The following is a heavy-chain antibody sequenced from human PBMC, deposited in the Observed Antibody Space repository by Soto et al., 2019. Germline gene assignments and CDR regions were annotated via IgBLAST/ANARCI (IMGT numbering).Heavy chain of an antibody. CDR2: IIPIFGTA. J-gene: IGHJ4*02. CDR3: AVGYLSRRGTVTTLDY. D-gene: IGHD4-17*01. Sequence: QVPLVQSGAEVKKPGSSVMVSCKASGGTFSSYAISWVRQAPGQGLEWMGGIIPIFGTANYAQKFQGRVTITPDESTSTAYMELSSLRSEDTAVYYCAVGYLSRRGTVTTLDYWGQGTLVTVSS. V-gene: IGHV1-69*01. CDR1: GGTFSSYA.